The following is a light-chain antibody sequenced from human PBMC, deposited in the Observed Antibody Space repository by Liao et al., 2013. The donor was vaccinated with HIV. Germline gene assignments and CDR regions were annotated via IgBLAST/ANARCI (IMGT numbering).Light chain of an antibody. Sequence: SYELTQSPSVSVAPGETARIACGGNNVGSKYVHWYQQKPGQAPVLVIFSNTDRPSGIPERFSGSNSGNTATLTISGTQAMDEADYYCQAWDRGLVFGGGTKLTVL. CDR1: NVGSKY. CDR2: SNT. J-gene: IGLJ2*01. V-gene: IGLV3-21*01. CDR3: QAWDRGLV.